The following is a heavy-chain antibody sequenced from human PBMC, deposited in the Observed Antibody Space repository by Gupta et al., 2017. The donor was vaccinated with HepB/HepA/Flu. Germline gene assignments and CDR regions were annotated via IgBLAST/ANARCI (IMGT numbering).Heavy chain of an antibody. V-gene: IGHV4-34*01. Sequence: QVQLQQWGAGLLKPSETLSLTCAVYGGTFSGYYWTWIRQPPGKGLEWIGEINSSGSINYNPSLKRRVIILVDTSKNQFSLKLTSVTAADTAVYYCARSGVAPLAAPTLDYWGQGTLATVSS. D-gene: IGHD2-2*01. CDR1: GGTFSGYY. J-gene: IGHJ4*02. CDR2: INSSGSI. CDR3: ARSGVAPLAAPTLDY.